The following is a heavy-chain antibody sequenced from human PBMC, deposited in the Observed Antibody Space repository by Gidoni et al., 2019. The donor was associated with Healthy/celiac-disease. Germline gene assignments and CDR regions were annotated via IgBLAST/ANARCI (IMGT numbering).Heavy chain of an antibody. J-gene: IGHJ6*04. V-gene: IGHV3-21*01. D-gene: IGHD1-26*01. CDR2: MSSSSSYI. CDR1: GFTFSSYI. Sequence: VQLVESGGGLVKPGGSLRLSCAASGFTFSSYIMNWVRQAPGKGRELVSSMSSSSSYIYNADSVKGRFTISRYNAKNSLYLQMNSLRAEDTAVSYCARVVGATTGLDVCGKGTTVTVSS. CDR3: ARVVGATTGLDV.